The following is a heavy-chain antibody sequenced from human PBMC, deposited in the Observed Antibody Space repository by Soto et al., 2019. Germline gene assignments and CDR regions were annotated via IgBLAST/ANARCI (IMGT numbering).Heavy chain of an antibody. CDR2: VSGSGGST. V-gene: IGHV3-23*01. J-gene: IGHJ5*02. CDR1: GFTFSSYA. Sequence: EVQLLESGGGLVQPGGSLRLSCAASGFTFSSYAMSWVRQAPGKGLEWVSAVSGSGGSTYYADSVKGRFTISRDNSKNTLXLQXXXXXXXXXXXXXXXXXXXXXXPWGQGTLVTVSS. CDR3: XXXXXXXXP.